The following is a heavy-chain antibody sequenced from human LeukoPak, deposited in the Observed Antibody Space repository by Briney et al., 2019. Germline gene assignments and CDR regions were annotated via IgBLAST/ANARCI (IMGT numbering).Heavy chain of an antibody. CDR1: GFTFSSYA. V-gene: IGHV3-23*01. Sequence: PGGSLRLSCAASGFTFSSYAMSWVRQAPGKGLEWVSAISGSGGSTYYADSVKGRFTISRDNSKNTLYLQMNSLRAEDTAVYYCAKGSLPPRAVYYYMDVWGKGTTVTVSS. J-gene: IGHJ6*03. CDR3: AKGSLPPRAVYYYMDV. CDR2: ISGSGGST.